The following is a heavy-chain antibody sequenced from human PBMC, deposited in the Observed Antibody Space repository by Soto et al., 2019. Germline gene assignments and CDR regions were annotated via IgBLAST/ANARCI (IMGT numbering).Heavy chain of an antibody. J-gene: IGHJ4*02. CDR2: IYPGDSDT. Sequence: GGSLKISRKGSGYGFSGYWLCAVRQMPGKGLVWRGIIYPGDSDTRYSPSFQGQVTISADKSISTAYLKWSSRKASDTAMYYCARRYSGVWYTFDYWGQGTLVTVSS. CDR3: ARRYSGVWYTFDY. V-gene: IGHV5-51*01. CDR1: GYGFSGYW. D-gene: IGHD6-19*01.